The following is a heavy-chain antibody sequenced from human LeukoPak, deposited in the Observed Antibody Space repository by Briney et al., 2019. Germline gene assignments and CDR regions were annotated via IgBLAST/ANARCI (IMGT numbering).Heavy chain of an antibody. CDR1: GITFNNYA. CDR2: ISGSGGVT. Sequence: PGGSLRLSCAASGITFNNYAMGWVRQAPGKGLEWVSDISGSGGVTHYADSVKGRFTISRENSKNTVYLQMNSLRAEDKAVYYCANSVGWVKYYFDYWGQGTLVTVSS. J-gene: IGHJ4*02. CDR3: ANSVGWVKYYFDY. D-gene: IGHD6-19*01. V-gene: IGHV3-23*01.